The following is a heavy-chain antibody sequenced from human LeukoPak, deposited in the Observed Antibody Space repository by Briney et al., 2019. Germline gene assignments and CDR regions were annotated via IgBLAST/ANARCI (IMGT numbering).Heavy chain of an antibody. CDR2: FDPEDGET. V-gene: IGHV1-24*01. CDR3: ATRNYYDSSVRDY. D-gene: IGHD3-22*01. CDR1: GYTLTELS. J-gene: IGHJ4*02. Sequence: ASVNVSCKVSGYTLTELSMHWVRQAPGKGLEWMGGFDPEDGETIYAQKFQGRVTMTEDTSTDTAYMELSSLRSEDTAVYYCATRNYYDSSVRDYWGQGTLVTVSS.